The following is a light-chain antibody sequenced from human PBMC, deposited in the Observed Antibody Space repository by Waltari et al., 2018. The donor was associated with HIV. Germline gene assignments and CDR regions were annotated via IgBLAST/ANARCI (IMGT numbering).Light chain of an antibody. J-gene: IGLJ2*01. Sequence: QSVLTQPPSASGTPGQRVTISCSGSSSNIGNTTENWYQQLPGTAPKLLIYSYNQRPSGVSNRFSGSKSGNRASLTISGLQAEDEADYYCCSYAGSSAVVFGGGTKLTVL. CDR1: SSNIGNTT. CDR3: CSYAGSSAVV. V-gene: IGLV1-44*01. CDR2: SYN.